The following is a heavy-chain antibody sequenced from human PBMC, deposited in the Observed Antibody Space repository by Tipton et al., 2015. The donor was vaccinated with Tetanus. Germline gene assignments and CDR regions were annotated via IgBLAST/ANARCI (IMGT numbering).Heavy chain of an antibody. D-gene: IGHD3-3*01. CDR3: ARHQREGFLEWLLPSFDY. CDR1: GGSISSSTYY. CDR2: IYYSGNT. J-gene: IGHJ4*02. V-gene: IGHV4-39*01. Sequence: GLVKPSETLSLTCTVSGGSISSSTYYWGWIRQPPGKGLEWIGSIYYSGNTYYNPALKSRVTISVDTSKNQFSLKLSSVTAADTAVYYCARHQREGFLEWLLPSFDYWGQGTLVTVSS.